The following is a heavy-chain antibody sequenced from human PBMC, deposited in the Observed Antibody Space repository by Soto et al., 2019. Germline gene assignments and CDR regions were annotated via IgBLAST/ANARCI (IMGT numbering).Heavy chain of an antibody. CDR2: ISYDGSNK. CDR3: AREGPPSYYDFWSGFPWGMDV. J-gene: IGHJ6*02. CDR1: GFTFSSYA. V-gene: IGHV3-30-3*01. Sequence: GGSLRLSCAASGFTFSSYAMHWVRQAPGKGLEWVAVISYDGSNKYYADSVKGRFTISRDNTKNTLYLQMNSLRAEDTAVYYCAREGPPSYYDFWSGFPWGMDVWGQGTTVTVSS. D-gene: IGHD3-3*01.